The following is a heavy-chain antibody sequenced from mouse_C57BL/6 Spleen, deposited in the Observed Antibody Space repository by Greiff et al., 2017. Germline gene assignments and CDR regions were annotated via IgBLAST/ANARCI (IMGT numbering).Heavy chain of an antibody. CDR3: ARHDYYGSSPWFAY. J-gene: IGHJ3*01. CDR2: IRNKANGYTT. V-gene: IGHV7-3*01. D-gene: IGHD1-1*01. CDR1: GFTFTDYY. Sequence: EVQRVESGGGLVQPGGSLSLSCAASGFTFTDYYMSWVRQPPGKALEWLGFIRNKANGYTTEYSASVKGRFTISRDNSQSILYLQMNALRAEDSATYYCARHDYYGSSPWFAYWGQGTLVTVSA.